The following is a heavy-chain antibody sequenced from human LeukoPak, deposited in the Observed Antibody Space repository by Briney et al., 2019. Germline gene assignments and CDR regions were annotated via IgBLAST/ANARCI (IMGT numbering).Heavy chain of an antibody. V-gene: IGHV3-15*01. Sequence: GGSLRLSCAASGFTFSNAWMSWVRQAPGKGLEWVGRIKSKTDGGTTDYAAPVKGRFTISRDDSKNTLYLQMNSLKTENTAVYYCTTGVAVAGTDYWGQGTLVTVSS. CDR1: GFTFSNAW. J-gene: IGHJ4*02. CDR3: TTGVAVAGTDY. D-gene: IGHD6-19*01. CDR2: IKSKTDGGTT.